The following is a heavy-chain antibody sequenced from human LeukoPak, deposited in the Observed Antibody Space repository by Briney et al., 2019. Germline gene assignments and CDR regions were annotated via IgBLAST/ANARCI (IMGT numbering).Heavy chain of an antibody. Sequence: GGSLRLSCAASGFTFSSYGMHWVRQAPGKGLEWVAVISYDGSDKFYADSVKGRFTISRDNSKNTLHLQMISLRAEDTAVYYCARDQGAWGYGYNFDYWGQGTLVTVSS. V-gene: IGHV3-30*03. CDR1: GFTFSSYG. CDR3: ARDQGAWGYGYNFDY. D-gene: IGHD3-16*01. CDR2: ISYDGSDK. J-gene: IGHJ4*02.